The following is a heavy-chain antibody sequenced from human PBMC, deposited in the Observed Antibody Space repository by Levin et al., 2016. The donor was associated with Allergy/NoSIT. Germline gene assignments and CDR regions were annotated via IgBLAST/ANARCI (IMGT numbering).Heavy chain of an antibody. J-gene: IGHJ3*01. CDR1: GFTFSNIA. V-gene: IGHV3-30*04. CDR3: VAEHDAFDV. Sequence: GESLKISCAASGFTFSNIAMHWVRQAPGTGLEWVAFISDDGNAKHYAASVKGRFTISRDNAKNTLYLQMNSLKGEDTALYYCVAEHDAFDVWGQGTVVTVSS. CDR2: ISDDGNAK. D-gene: IGHD1-26*01.